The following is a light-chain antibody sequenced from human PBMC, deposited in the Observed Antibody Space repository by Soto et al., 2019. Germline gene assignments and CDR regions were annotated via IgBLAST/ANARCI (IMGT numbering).Light chain of an antibody. CDR2: GAS. Sequence: EIVMTQSPATLSVSPGERATLSCRASQSVSSTLAWYQQKPGQAPRLLIYGASTRATGIPARFSGSGSATEFTLTISSLQSEDFGVYYCQQYNNWPPLTFGGGTKVEIK. CDR1: QSVSST. V-gene: IGKV3-15*01. J-gene: IGKJ4*01. CDR3: QQYNNWPPLT.